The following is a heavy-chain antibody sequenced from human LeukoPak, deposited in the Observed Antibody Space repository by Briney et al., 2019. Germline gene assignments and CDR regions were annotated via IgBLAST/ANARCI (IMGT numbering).Heavy chain of an antibody. J-gene: IGHJ5*02. CDR1: GFTFSSYG. D-gene: IGHD3-3*01. CDR2: ISYDGSNK. Sequence: PGRSLRLSCEASGFTFSSYGMHWVRQAPGKGLEWVAVISYDGSNKYYADSVKGRFTISRDNSKNTLYLQMNSLRAEDTAVYYCAKDPGYDFSWFDPWGQGTLVTVSS. CDR3: AKDPGYDFSWFDP. V-gene: IGHV3-30*18.